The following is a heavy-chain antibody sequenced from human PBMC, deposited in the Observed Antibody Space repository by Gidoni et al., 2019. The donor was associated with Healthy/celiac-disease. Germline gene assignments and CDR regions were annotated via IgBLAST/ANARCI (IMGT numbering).Heavy chain of an antibody. CDR3: ARGGYCSSTSCYYYYYYMDV. CDR1: GVSFSGYY. CDR2: INHSGST. V-gene: IGHV4-34*01. Sequence: QVQLQQWGAGLLKPSETLSLTCAVYGVSFSGYYWSWIRQPPGKGLEWIGEINHSGSTNYNPSLKSRVTISVDTSKNQFSLKLSSVTAADTAVYYCARGGYCSSTSCYYYYYYMDVWGKGTTVTVSS. J-gene: IGHJ6*03. D-gene: IGHD2-2*01.